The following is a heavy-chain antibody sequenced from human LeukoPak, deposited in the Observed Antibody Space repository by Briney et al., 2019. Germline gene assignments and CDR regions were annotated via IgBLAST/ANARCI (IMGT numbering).Heavy chain of an antibody. J-gene: IGHJ4*02. D-gene: IGHD2-2*01. CDR2: IRSQTYGGTT. V-gene: IGHV3-49*03. CDR3: TSSAMPLAFDY. Sequence: GGSLRLSCTASGFTFGDYAMSWFRQAPGKGLEWVGFIRSQTYGGTTEYAASVKGRFTISRDDSKSIAYLQMNSLKTEDTAVYYCTSSAMPLAFDYWGQGTLVTVSS. CDR1: GFTFGDYA.